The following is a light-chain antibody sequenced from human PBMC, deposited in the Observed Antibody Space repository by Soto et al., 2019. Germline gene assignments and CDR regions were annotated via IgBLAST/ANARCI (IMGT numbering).Light chain of an antibody. J-gene: IGLJ1*01. V-gene: IGLV2-11*01. Sequence: QSVLTQPRSVSGSPGQSVTISCTGSSSDVGAYNFASWYQQHPGAAPKLLIHDVNKRPPGVPDRFSASKSGDTASLTISGHQAEDEADYYCCSYAGEYKYVFGSGTKVTVL. CDR2: DVN. CDR1: SSDVGAYNF. CDR3: CSYAGEYKYV.